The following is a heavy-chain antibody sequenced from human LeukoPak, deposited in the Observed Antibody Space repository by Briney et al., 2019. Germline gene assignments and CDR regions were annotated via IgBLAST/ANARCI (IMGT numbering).Heavy chain of an antibody. J-gene: IGHJ6*03. V-gene: IGHV4-38-2*02. CDR2: IYRSGRT. CDR1: GYSISSGYF. Sequence: SETLSLTCTVSGYSISSGYFWGWIRQSPGKGLEWIANIYRSGRTDYNPSLKSRVTISVDTSKNQFSLRLSSVTAADTAVYYCARRVGRWFGERAYYYNYMDVWGKGTTVTISS. D-gene: IGHD3-10*01. CDR3: ARRVGRWFGERAYYYNYMDV.